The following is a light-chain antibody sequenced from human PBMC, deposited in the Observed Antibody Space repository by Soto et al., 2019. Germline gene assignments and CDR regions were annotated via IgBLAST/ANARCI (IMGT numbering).Light chain of an antibody. CDR1: QSVSSSY. CDR2: GAS. CDR3: QQYGSSPLT. Sequence: EIVLTQSPGTLSLSPGESATLSCRASQSVSSSYLAWYQQKPGQAPRLLIYGASSRATGMPDRFSGSGSGTDFTLTISRLEPEDFAGYYCQQYGSSPLTFGGGTKVEIK. V-gene: IGKV3-20*01. J-gene: IGKJ4*01.